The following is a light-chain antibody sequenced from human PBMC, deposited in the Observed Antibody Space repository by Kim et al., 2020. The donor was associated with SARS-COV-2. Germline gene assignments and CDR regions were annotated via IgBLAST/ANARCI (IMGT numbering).Light chain of an antibody. CDR1: QSVSSN. CDR3: QQYNNWLTWT. Sequence: SPGERATLSSRASQSVSSNLAWYQQKPGQAPRLLIYGASTRATGIPARFSGSGSGTEFTLTISSLQSEDFAVYYCQQYNNWLTWTFGQGTKVDIK. CDR2: GAS. J-gene: IGKJ1*01. V-gene: IGKV3-15*01.